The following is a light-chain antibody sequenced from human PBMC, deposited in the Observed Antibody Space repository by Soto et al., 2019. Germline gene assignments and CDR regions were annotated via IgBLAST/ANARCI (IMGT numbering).Light chain of an antibody. CDR1: QSVRSH. V-gene: IGKV3D-15*01. CDR2: GVS. J-gene: IGKJ1*01. Sequence: EIVLTHSPATLSLSPWERATLSCRASQSVRSHLAWFQQKPGQAPRLLMYGVSTRATGMPDRFSGSGSGTEFTLTITGLQSEDFAVYYCQQYNGWPWTFGLGTKVDIK. CDR3: QQYNGWPWT.